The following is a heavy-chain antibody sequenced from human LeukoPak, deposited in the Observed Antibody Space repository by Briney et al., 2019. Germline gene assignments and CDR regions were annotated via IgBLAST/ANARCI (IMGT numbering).Heavy chain of an antibody. CDR3: ARVMAARREDLNWFDP. Sequence: PSETLSLTCTVSGYSISSGFYWGWIRQPPGKGLEWIGSIYYSGNTYNPSLKSRVTISVDSSKNQFSLNLTSVNAADTAVYYCARVMAARREDLNWFDPWGQGTLVTVSS. CDR1: GYSISSGFY. V-gene: IGHV4-38-2*02. J-gene: IGHJ5*02. D-gene: IGHD6-6*01. CDR2: IYYSGNT.